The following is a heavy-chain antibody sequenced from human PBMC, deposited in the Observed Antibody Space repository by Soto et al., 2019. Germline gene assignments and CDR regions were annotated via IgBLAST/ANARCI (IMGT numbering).Heavy chain of an antibody. CDR3: ARDIGPSITGTTGWFDY. CDR2: ISAYNGNT. Sequence: QVQLVQSGAEVKKPGASVKVSCKASGYTFTSYGIRWVRQTPGQGLEWMGWISAYNGNTNYAQKLQGRVTMTTDTSTSTAYMELRSLRSDDTAVYYCARDIGPSITGTTGWFDYRGQGTLVTVSS. D-gene: IGHD1-20*01. CDR1: GYTFTSYG. V-gene: IGHV1-18*01. J-gene: IGHJ4*02.